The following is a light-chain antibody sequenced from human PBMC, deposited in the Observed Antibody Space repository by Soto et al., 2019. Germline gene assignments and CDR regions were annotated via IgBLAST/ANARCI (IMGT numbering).Light chain of an antibody. CDR3: SSYTTRGTLV. V-gene: IGLV2-14*01. J-gene: IGLJ2*01. CDR1: SSDVGAYDF. CDR2: DVT. Sequence: QSALTQPASVSGSTGQSITISCTGTSSDVGAYDFVSWYQHYPGKAPKLVTFDVTHRPPGISDRFSGSKSANTASLTISGLQAEDEAFYYCSSYTTRGTLVFGGGTKLTVL.